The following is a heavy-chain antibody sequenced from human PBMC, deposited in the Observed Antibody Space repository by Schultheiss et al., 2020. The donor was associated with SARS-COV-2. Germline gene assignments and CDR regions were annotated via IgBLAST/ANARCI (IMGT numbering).Heavy chain of an antibody. CDR3: ARHVLWVARRLDEGMDV. V-gene: IGHV5-10-1*01. Sequence: GESLKISCKGSGYSFTSYWISWVRQMPGKGLEWMGRIDPSDSYTNYSPSFQGHVTISADKSISTAYVQWSSLKASDTAMYYCARHVLWVARRLDEGMDVWGQGTTVTVSS. D-gene: IGHD3-16*01. CDR1: GYSFTSYW. J-gene: IGHJ6*02. CDR2: IDPSDSYT.